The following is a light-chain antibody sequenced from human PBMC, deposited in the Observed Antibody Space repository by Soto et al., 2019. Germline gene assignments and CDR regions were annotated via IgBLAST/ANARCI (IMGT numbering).Light chain of an antibody. J-gene: IGKJ3*01. CDR3: QQSYSTLLT. CDR2: GAS. Sequence: DIQITQSPSSLYASVGDRVTLTCRASQTISNNLNWYQHIPGKAPKLLIYGASNLQSRVPSRFTGTGSWTDFTLTLSSLQPEDFATYYCQQSYSTLLTFGPGNKVEIK. V-gene: IGKV1-39*01. CDR1: QTISNN.